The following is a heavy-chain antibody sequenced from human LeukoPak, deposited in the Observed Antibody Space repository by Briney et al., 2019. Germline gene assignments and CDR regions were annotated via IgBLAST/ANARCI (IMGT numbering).Heavy chain of an antibody. V-gene: IGHV3-21*01. Sequence: GGSLRLSCAASGFTFSSYDMTWVRQAPGKGLEWVSSISSSSSYIYYADSVKGRFTISRDNAKNSLYLQMNSLRAEDTAVYYCARYCTFRTCSGTKFDSWGQGTLVTVSS. CDR2: ISSSSSYI. J-gene: IGHJ4*02. CDR3: ARYCTFRTCSGTKFDS. D-gene: IGHD1-1*01. CDR1: GFTFSSYD.